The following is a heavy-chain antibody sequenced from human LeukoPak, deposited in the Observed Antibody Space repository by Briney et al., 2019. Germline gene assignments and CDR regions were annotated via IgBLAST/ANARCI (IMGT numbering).Heavy chain of an antibody. CDR3: ARAYCSGGSCYSDFDY. Sequence: GRSLTLTCAASGFTFSSYGMHGVRQPPGKELEWVAVIWYDGSNKYYADSVEGRFTSSRDNSKNTLYLQMNSLRAEDTAVYYCARAYCSGGSCYSDFDYWGQGTLVTVSS. V-gene: IGHV3-33*01. J-gene: IGHJ4*02. CDR2: IWYDGSNK. D-gene: IGHD2-15*01. CDR1: GFTFSSYG.